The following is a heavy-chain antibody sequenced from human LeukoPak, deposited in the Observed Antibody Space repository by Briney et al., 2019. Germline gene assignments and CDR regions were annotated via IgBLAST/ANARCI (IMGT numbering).Heavy chain of an antibody. CDR1: GYSFIAYY. D-gene: IGHD4-23*01. CDR2: INPSGGST. J-gene: IGHJ5*02. Sequence: EASVKVSCKASGYSFIAYYVHWVRQATGQGLEWMGIINPSGGSTSYAQKFQGGVTMTRDMSTSTDYMELSSLRSEDTAVYYCARDNSVEDTAWWFDPWGQGTLVTVSS. V-gene: IGHV1-46*01. CDR3: ARDNSVEDTAWWFDP.